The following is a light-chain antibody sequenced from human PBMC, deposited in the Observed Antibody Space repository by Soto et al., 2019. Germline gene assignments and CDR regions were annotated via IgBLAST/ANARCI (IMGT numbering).Light chain of an antibody. V-gene: IGKV1-27*01. CDR2: AAS. Sequence: DIQMTQSPSSLSASVGDRVTITCRASQGIRNNLAWYQQKPGKVPKLLIYAASTLQSGVPSRFSGSGSGTDFTLTISSLQPEDVATYYCQQYKDAPWTFGPGTKVEIK. CDR3: QQYKDAPWT. CDR1: QGIRNN. J-gene: IGKJ1*01.